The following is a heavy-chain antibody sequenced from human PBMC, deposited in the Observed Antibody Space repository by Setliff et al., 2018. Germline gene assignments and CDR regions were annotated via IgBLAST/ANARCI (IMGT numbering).Heavy chain of an antibody. J-gene: IGHJ4*02. CDR2: INIGGGSA. CDR1: GYSFTSYY. V-gene: IGHV1-46*01. CDR3: ARGGLAAANKKGVFEY. Sequence: ASVKVSCKASGYSFTSYYIHWLRQAPGQGPEWMGIINIGGGSASYAQKFQDRVTMTRDTSTNTVYMEVSSLTSDDSAVYYCARGGLAAANKKGVFEYWGQGTLVTVSS. D-gene: IGHD6-13*01.